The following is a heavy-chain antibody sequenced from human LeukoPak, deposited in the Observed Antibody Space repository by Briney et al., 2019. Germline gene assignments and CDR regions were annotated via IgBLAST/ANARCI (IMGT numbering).Heavy chain of an antibody. Sequence: SLRLSCAASGFTFDDYAMHWVRQAPGKGLEWVSGISWNSGSIGYADSVKGRFTISRDNAKNSLYLQMNSLRAEDTALYYCANTLYAYSSGWYEAFDIWGQGTMVTVSS. CDR2: ISWNSGSI. CDR3: ANTLYAYSSGWYEAFDI. CDR1: GFTFDDYA. D-gene: IGHD6-19*01. J-gene: IGHJ3*02. V-gene: IGHV3-9*01.